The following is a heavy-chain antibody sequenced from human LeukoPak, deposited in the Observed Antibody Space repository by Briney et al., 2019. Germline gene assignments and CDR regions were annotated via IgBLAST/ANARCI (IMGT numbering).Heavy chain of an antibody. CDR1: GGSVSGYY. V-gene: IGHV4-34*01. Sequence: SETLSLTCAVYGGSVSGYYWNWIRQPPGKGLEWIGEINHSGSTNYNPSLKSRVTISVDTSKNQFSLKLSSVTAADTAVYYCAKKDYYYMDVWGKGTTVTVSS. CDR3: AKKDYYYMDV. J-gene: IGHJ6*03. CDR2: INHSGST.